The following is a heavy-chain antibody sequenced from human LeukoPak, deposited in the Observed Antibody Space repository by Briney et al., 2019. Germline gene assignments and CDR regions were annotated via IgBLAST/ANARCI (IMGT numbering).Heavy chain of an antibody. J-gene: IGHJ3*02. Sequence: SETLSLTCTVSGGSISSSSYYWGWIRQPPGKGLEWIGSIYYSGSTYYNPSLKSRVTMSVDTSKNQFSLKLSSVTAADTAVYYCARVVPPHYYDSSGCPRCFDIWGQGTMVTVSS. D-gene: IGHD3-22*01. V-gene: IGHV4-39*07. CDR2: IYYSGST. CDR1: GGSISSSSYY. CDR3: ARVVPPHYYDSSGCPRCFDI.